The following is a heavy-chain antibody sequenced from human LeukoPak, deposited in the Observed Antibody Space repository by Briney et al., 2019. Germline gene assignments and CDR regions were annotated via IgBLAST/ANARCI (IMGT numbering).Heavy chain of an antibody. CDR1: GFTFSTYG. CDR2: VSSTGGTT. Sequence: GGSLRLSCAASGFTFSTYGMSWVRQAPGKGLEWVSAVSSTGGTTYYADSVKGRFTISRDNAKNTLYLEMNSLRAEDTAVYYCARVMVRGVLHAFDIWGQGTMVTVSS. D-gene: IGHD3-10*01. CDR3: ARVMVRGVLHAFDI. V-gene: IGHV3-23*01. J-gene: IGHJ3*02.